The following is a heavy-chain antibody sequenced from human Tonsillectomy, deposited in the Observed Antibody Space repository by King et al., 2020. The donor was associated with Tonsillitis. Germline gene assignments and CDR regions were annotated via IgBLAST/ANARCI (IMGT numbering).Heavy chain of an antibody. D-gene: IGHD3-22*01. J-gene: IGHJ4*02. CDR2: ISGSGGST. Sequence: VQLVESGGGLVQPGGSLRLSCAASGFTFTNYAMSWVRQAPGKGLEWVSAISGSGGSTYYADSVKGRFTISRDNSKNTLYLQMNSLRAEDTAGFYCAKEGFYDSCGYYWFDYWGQGTLVTVSS. CDR3: AKEGFYDSCGYYWFDY. V-gene: IGHV3-23*04. CDR1: GFTFTNYA.